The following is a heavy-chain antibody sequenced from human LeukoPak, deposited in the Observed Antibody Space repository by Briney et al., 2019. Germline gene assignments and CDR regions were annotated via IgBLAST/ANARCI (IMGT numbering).Heavy chain of an antibody. V-gene: IGHV3-21*01. CDR1: GFTFSSYA. CDR2: ISSSSSYI. J-gene: IGHJ4*02. Sequence: PGGSLRLSCAASGFTFSSYAMSWVRQAPGKGLEWVSSISSSSSYIYYADSVKGRFTISRDNAKNSLYLQMNSLRAEDTAVYYCAREGRYSYGWIDYWGQGTLVTVSS. CDR3: AREGRYSYGWIDY. D-gene: IGHD5-18*01.